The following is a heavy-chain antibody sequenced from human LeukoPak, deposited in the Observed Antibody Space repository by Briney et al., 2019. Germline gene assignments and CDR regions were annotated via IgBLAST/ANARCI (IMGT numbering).Heavy chain of an antibody. J-gene: IGHJ4*02. V-gene: IGHV4-39*07. CDR2: IIHRGST. CDR1: GGSIRSSTDY. D-gene: IGHD6-6*01. CDR3: ARGDTVAARPGRFDY. Sequence: SETLSLTCTVSGGSIRSSTDYWGWIRQPPGKGLEWIGEIIHRGSTNYNPSLKSRLTISVDTSKNQFSLKLSSVTAADTAVYYCARGDTVAARPGRFDYWGQGTLVTVSS.